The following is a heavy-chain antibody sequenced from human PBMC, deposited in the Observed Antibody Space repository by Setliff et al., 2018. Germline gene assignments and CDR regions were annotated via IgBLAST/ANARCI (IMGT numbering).Heavy chain of an antibody. CDR2: MNARGLT. J-gene: IGHJ4*02. D-gene: IGHD4-17*01. CDR1: GASISAYY. V-gene: IGHV4-4*07. Sequence: SETLFLTCNVSGASISAYYWSWFRQPPGKGLEWIGGMNARGLTEYSPPLKSRVAMSLDTSKNTASLKLTSVTAGDTAAYFCAREDYASLACFDYWGQGALVTVSS. CDR3: AREDYASLACFDY.